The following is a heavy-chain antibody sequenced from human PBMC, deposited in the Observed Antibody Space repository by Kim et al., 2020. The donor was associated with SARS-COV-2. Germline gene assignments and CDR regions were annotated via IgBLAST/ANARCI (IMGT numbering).Heavy chain of an antibody. CDR1: GFTFSSYG. Sequence: GGSLRLSCAASGFTFSSYGMHWVRQAPGKGLEWVAVISYDGSNKYYADSVKGRFTISRDNSKNTLYLQMNSLRAEDTAVYYCAKAVGATTFDYWGQVTLV. CDR3: AKAVGATTFDY. D-gene: IGHD1-26*01. J-gene: IGHJ4*02. CDR2: ISYDGSNK. V-gene: IGHV3-30*18.